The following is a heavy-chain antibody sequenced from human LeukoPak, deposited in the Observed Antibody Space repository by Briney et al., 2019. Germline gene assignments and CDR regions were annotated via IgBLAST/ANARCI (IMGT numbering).Heavy chain of an antibody. CDR3: ARGVVAATHYYYYGMDV. V-gene: IGHV1-69*06. CDR2: IIPIFGTA. D-gene: IGHD2-15*01. J-gene: IGHJ6*04. CDR1: GGTFSSYA. Sequence: GSSVTLSCKASGGTFSSYAISWVRQAPGQGLEWMGGIIPIFGTANYAQKFQGRVTITADKSTSTAYMELSSLRSEDTAVYYCARGVVAATHYYYYGMDVWGKGTTVTVSS.